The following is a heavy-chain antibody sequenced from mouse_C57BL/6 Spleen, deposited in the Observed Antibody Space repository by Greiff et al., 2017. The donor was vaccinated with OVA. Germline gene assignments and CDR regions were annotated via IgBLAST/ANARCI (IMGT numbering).Heavy chain of an antibody. J-gene: IGHJ2*01. CDR2: IDPSDSYT. CDR1: GYTFPSYW. Sequence: QVQLQQPGAELVKPGASVKLSCKASGYTFPSYWMQWVKQRPGQGLEWIGEIDPSDSYTNYNQKFKGKATLTVETSSSTAYMQLSSLTSEDSAVYYCARSGLKEYYFDYWGQGTTLTVSS. V-gene: IGHV1-50*01. D-gene: IGHD3-1*01. CDR3: ARSGLKEYYFDY.